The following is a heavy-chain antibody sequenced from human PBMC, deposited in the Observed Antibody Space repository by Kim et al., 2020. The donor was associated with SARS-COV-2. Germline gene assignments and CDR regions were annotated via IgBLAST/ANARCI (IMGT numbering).Heavy chain of an antibody. D-gene: IGHD3-10*01. Sequence: GGSLRLSCAASGFTFSTAAMAWVRQAPGKGLEWVSVISGSGGSTHYADSVKGRFTISRDNSKNTLCLQMNGPRAEDTAVYYCAKQTFGSGSSGGMDVWGQGTTVTVSS. CDR2: ISGSGGST. J-gene: IGHJ6*02. V-gene: IGHV3-23*01. CDR1: GFTFSTAA. CDR3: AKQTFGSGSSGGMDV.